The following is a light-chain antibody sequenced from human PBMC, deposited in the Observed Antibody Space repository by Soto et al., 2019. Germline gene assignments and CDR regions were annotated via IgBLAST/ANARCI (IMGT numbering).Light chain of an antibody. CDR3: QQGNRSPFT. CDR2: AAS. V-gene: IGKV1-39*01. J-gene: IGKJ1*01. CDR1: QSISSY. Sequence: DIQMTQSPSSLSASVGDRVTITCRASQSISSYLNWYQQKPGKAPKLLIYAASSLQSGVPSRFSGSGSGTDFTLTISSLHPDFFASYCQQQGNRSPFTFGQGTKVDIK.